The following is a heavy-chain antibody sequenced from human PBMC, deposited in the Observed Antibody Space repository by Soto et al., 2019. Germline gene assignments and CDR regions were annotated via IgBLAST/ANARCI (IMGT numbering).Heavy chain of an antibody. V-gene: IGHV3-23*01. CDR3: AKIPTGSGSSKFDY. CDR2: ISGSGSFT. Sequence: LRLSCAASGFTFRTYAMNWVRQAPGKGLEWISAISGSGSFTHYADSVRDRFTISRDNSQNQLYLQMNNLRGDDTAMYYCAKIPTGSGSSKFDYWGQGIQVTVSS. D-gene: IGHD3-10*01. J-gene: IGHJ4*02. CDR1: GFTFRTYA.